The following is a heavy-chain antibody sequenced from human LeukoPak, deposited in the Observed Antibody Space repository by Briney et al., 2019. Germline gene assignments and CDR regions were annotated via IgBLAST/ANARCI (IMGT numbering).Heavy chain of an antibody. CDR1: GGSISSYY. D-gene: IGHD3-10*01. V-gene: IGHV3-23*01. CDR3: AKDSGPDDAFDI. Sequence: ETLSLTCTVSGGSISSYYWSWIRQAPGKGLEWVSAISGSGGSTYYADSVKGRFTISRDNSKNTLYLQMNSLRAEDTAVYYCAKDSGPDDAFDIWGQGTMVTVSS. J-gene: IGHJ3*02. CDR2: ISGSGGST.